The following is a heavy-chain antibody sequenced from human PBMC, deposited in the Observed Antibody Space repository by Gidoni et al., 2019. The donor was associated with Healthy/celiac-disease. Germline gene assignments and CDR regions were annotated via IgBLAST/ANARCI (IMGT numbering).Heavy chain of an antibody. CDR2: ISWNSGSI. Sequence: EVQLVESGGGLVQPGRSLRLSCAASGCTFDDYARHWVRQAPGKGLGWVSGISWNSGSIGYADSVKGRFTISRDNAKNSLYLQMNSLRAEDTALYYCARKYYDSSGPSPTSDAFDIWGQGTMVTVSS. D-gene: IGHD3-22*01. J-gene: IGHJ3*02. CDR1: GCTFDDYA. V-gene: IGHV3-9*01. CDR3: ARKYYDSSGPSPTSDAFDI.